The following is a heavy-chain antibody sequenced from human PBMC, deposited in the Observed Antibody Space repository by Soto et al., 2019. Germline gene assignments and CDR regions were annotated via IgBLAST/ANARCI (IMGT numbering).Heavy chain of an antibody. CDR1: GYTFPSYD. J-gene: IGHJ6*03. D-gene: IGHD2-15*01. CDR3: ARTQGRVPRHYYYMAV. CDR2: MNPNSGNT. Sequence: VQLVQSGAEVKKPGASVKVSCKASGYTFPSYDINWVRQATGQGHAWMGWMNPNSGNTGYAQKFQGRVIITRNTSISTAYVELRSLRSEDTAVYSGARTQGRVPRHYYYMAVWGKGTTVTVSS. V-gene: IGHV1-8*01.